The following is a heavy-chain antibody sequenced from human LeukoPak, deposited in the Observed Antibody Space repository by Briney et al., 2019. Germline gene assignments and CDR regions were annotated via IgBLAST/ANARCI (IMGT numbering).Heavy chain of an antibody. Sequence: GASVKVSCKASGYTFTGYYMHWVRQAPGQGLEWMGWINPNSGGTNYAQKFQGRVTMTRDTSISTAYMELSRLRSDDTAVYYCARPRSPDYYGSGSQFDYWGQGTLVTVSS. V-gene: IGHV1-2*02. CDR3: ARPRSPDYYGSGSQFDY. CDR2: INPNSGGT. CDR1: GYTFTGYY. D-gene: IGHD3-10*01. J-gene: IGHJ4*02.